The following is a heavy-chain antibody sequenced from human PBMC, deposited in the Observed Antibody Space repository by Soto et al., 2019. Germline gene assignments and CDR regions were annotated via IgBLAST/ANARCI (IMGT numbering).Heavy chain of an antibody. J-gene: IGHJ4*02. CDR3: KRRDPGYSSGWYASYFDY. CDR1: GFTVSSNY. CDR2: IYSGGST. V-gene: IGHV3-66*01. Sequence: GGSLRLSCAASGFTVSSNYMSWVRQAPGKGLERVSVIYSGGSTYYADSVKGRFTISRDNSKNTLYLQMNSLRAEDTAVYYCKRRDPGYSSGWYASYFDYWGQGTLVTVSS. D-gene: IGHD6-19*01.